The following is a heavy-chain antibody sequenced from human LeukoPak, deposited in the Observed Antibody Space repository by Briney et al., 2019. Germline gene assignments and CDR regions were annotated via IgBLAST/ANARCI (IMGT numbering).Heavy chain of an antibody. J-gene: IGHJ3*02. CDR1: GFTFSSYW. CDR3: SRDTADDAFDI. V-gene: IGHV3-74*01. CDR2: INSDGSTT. Sequence: GGSLRLSCAASGFTFSSYWMHWARQAPGKGLVWVSRINSDGSTTSYADSVKGRFTISRDNAKNTLYLQMNSLRAEDTAVYYCSRDTADDAFDIWGQGTMVTVSS.